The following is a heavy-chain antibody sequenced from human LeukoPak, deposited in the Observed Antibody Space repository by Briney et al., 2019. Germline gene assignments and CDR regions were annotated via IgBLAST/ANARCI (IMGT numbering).Heavy chain of an antibody. V-gene: IGHV1-2*02. CDR2: INPNTSGT. Sequence: ASVKVSCKASGYTFTGYYMHWVRQAPGQGLEWMGWINPNTSGTNYAQRFQGRVTMTRDTSISTAYMELSRLRSDDTALYYCARAGGGCDYWGQGTPVTVPS. CDR3: ARAGGGCDY. J-gene: IGHJ4*02. CDR1: GYTFTGYY. D-gene: IGHD3-16*01.